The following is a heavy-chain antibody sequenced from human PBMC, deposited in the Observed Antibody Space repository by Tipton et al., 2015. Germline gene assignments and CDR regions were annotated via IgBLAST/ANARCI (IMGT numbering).Heavy chain of an antibody. D-gene: IGHD3-3*01. CDR1: GASVSSSSYY. V-gene: IGHV4-61*01. J-gene: IGHJ5*02. CDR3: ARVNRARSSHDFWSSRLDP. CDR2: IFYSDNT. Sequence: GLVKPSETLSLTCSVSGASVSSSSYYWSWIRQPPGKGLEWIGYIFYSDNTDYNPSLKSRVTISADTSKNQFSLKLSSVTAADTAVYYCARVNRARSSHDFWSSRLDPWGQGTLVTVSS.